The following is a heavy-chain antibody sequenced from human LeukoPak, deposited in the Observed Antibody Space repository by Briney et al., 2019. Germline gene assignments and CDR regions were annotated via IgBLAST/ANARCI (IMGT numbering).Heavy chain of an antibody. J-gene: IGHJ5*02. CDR2: IIPILGIA. CDR1: GGTFSSYT. D-gene: IGHD1-1*01. Sequence: SVKVSCKASGGTFSSYTISWVRQAPGQGLEWMGRIIPILGIANYAQKFQGRVTITADKSTSTAYMELSSLRSEDTAVYYRARDLERRRNWFDPWGQGTLVTVSS. CDR3: ARDLERRRNWFDP. V-gene: IGHV1-69*04.